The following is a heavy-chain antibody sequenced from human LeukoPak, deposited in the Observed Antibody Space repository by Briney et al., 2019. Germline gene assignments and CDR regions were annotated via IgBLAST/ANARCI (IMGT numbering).Heavy chain of an antibody. V-gene: IGHV3-23*01. CDR2: ISGSGST. D-gene: IGHD3-9*01. J-gene: IGHJ3*02. CDR3: AKDLPDYDILTGYYSYDAFDI. Sequence: GGSLRLSCAASGFTFSSYAMSWVRQAPGKGLEWVSAISGSGSTYYADSVKGRFTISRDNSKNTLYLQMNSLRAEDTAVYYCAKDLPDYDILTGYYSYDAFDIWGQGTMVTVSS. CDR1: GFTFSSYA.